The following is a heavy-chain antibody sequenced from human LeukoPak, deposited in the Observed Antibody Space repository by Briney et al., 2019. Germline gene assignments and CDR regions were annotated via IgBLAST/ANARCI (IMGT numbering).Heavy chain of an antibody. CDR3: AREGSSSWAGFDY. Sequence: GGSLRLSCAASGFTFSSYSMNWVRQAPGKGLEWLSYISSSGSTIYYADSVKGRFTISRDNAKNSLYLQMNSLRAEDTAVYYCAREGSSSWAGFDYWGQGTLVTVSS. V-gene: IGHV3-48*04. D-gene: IGHD6-13*01. J-gene: IGHJ4*02. CDR2: ISSSGSTI. CDR1: GFTFSSYS.